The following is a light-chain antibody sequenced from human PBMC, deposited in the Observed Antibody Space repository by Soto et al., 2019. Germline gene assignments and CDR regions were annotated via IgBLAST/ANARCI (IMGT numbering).Light chain of an antibody. CDR2: GAS. J-gene: IGKJ1*01. V-gene: IGKV3-15*01. CDR3: QQYNNWPPMA. CDR1: QSVSSN. Sequence: EIVMTQSPATLSVSPGERATLSCRASQSVSSNLAWYQQKPGQAPRLLIYGASTRATGIPARFSGSGSGTEFTSTNSSLQSEDFAVYYCQQYNNWPPMAFGQGTKVEIK.